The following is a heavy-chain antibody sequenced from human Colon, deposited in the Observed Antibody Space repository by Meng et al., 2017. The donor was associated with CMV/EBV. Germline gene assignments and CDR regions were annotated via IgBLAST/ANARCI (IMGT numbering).Heavy chain of an antibody. J-gene: IGHJ3*02. CDR3: ARESHDSSGTMGAFDI. V-gene: IGHV3-43*01. CDR2: IIWDGGTT. Sequence: GESLKISCVASGFSFDDYSMHWVRQAPGKGLEWVSLIIWDGGTTYYADSVKGRFTISRDNSKNSLYLQMNSLRAEDTAVYYCARESHDSSGTMGAFDIWGQGTMVTVSS. CDR1: GFSFDDYS. D-gene: IGHD3-22*01.